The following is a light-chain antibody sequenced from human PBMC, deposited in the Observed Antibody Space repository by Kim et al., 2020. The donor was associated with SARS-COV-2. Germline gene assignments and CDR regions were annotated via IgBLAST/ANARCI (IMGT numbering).Light chain of an antibody. CDR1: HFISTS. CDR3: QQYFNGTLT. J-gene: IGKJ4*01. V-gene: IGKV1-8*01. Sequence: ASAGDGVTIACRASHFISTSLAWYQQQPGKAPKLLIYAASTVQSGVPSRFSASGSGTDFTLTISHLQSEDFAIYYCQQYFNGTLTFGGGTKVDIK. CDR2: AAS.